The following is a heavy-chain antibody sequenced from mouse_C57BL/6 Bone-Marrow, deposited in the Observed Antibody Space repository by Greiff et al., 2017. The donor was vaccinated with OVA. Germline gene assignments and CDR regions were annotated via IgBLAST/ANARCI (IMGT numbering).Heavy chain of an antibody. J-gene: IGHJ2*01. CDR3: ARDGTTVVATDY. D-gene: IGHD1-1*01. V-gene: IGHV5-16*01. Sequence: EVHLVESEGGLVQPGSSMKLSCTASGFTFSDYYMAWVRQVPEKGLEWVANINYDGSSTYYLDSLKSRFIISRDNAENILYLQMSSLKSEDTATYDCARDGTTVVATDYWGQGTTLTVSS. CDR2: INYDGSST. CDR1: GFTFSDYY.